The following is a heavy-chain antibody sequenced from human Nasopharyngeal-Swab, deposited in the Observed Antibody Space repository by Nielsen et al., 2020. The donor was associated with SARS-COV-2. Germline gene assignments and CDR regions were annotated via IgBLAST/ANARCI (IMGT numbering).Heavy chain of an antibody. J-gene: IGHJ5*01. CDR3: ARVYHGPDP. Sequence: GESLKISCAASGFTFTGSWMHWVRQAPGKGLEWVSHIRVDGTTTNYGDSVKGRFTTYRDNAMSTVYLLMNSLRVEDTGVYYCARVYHGPDPWGLGTLVTVSS. CDR1: GFTFTGSW. V-gene: IGHV3-74*01. D-gene: IGHD2-2*02. CDR2: IRVDGTTT.